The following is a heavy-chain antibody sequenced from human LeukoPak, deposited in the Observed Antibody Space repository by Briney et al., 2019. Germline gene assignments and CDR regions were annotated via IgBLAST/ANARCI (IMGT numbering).Heavy chain of an antibody. J-gene: IGHJ4*02. CDR1: GFTVSSNY. Sequence: PGGSLRLSCAASGFTVSSNYMSWVRQAPGKGLEWVSVIYSGGSTYYADSVKGRFTISRDNSKNTLYLQMNSLRAEDTAVYCCARASIAVAGPLDYWGQGTLVTVSS. CDR3: ARASIAVAGPLDY. D-gene: IGHD6-19*01. CDR2: IYSGGST. V-gene: IGHV3-53*01.